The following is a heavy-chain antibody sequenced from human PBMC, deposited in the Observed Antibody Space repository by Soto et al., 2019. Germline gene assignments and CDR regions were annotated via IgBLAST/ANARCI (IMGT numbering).Heavy chain of an antibody. CDR2: ISAYNGNT. J-gene: IGHJ6*02. CDR1: GYTFTSYG. V-gene: IGHV1-18*04. Sequence: SSVKVSCKASGYTFTSYGISWVRQAPGQGLEWMGWISAYNGNTNYAQKLQGRVTMTTDTSTSTAYMELRSLRSDDTAVYYRARPPDYYYGMDVWGHGTTVTVSS. CDR3: ARPPDYYYGMDV.